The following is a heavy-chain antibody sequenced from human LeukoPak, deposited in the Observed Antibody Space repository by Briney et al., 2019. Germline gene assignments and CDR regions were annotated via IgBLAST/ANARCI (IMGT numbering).Heavy chain of an antibody. CDR1: GFAFSSYG. D-gene: IGHD2-2*01. CDR2: ISYDGSNK. Sequence: PGGSLRLSCAASGFAFSSYGMHWVRQAPGKGLEWVAVISYDGSNKYYADSVKGRFTISRDNSKNTLYLQMNSLRAEDTAVYYCAKDLQAVPAAKVARDYWGQGTLVTVSS. CDR3: AKDLQAVPAAKVARDY. V-gene: IGHV3-30*18. J-gene: IGHJ4*02.